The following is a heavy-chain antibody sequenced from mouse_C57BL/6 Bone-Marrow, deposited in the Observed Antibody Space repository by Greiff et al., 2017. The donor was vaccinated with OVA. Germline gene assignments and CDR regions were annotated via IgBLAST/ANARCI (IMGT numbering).Heavy chain of an antibody. CDR1: GYTFTSYW. CDR3: ARRPIYYDYDGFDY. J-gene: IGHJ2*01. CDR2: IDPSDSYT. D-gene: IGHD2-4*01. V-gene: IGHV1-69*01. Sequence: VQLQQSGAELVMPGASVKLSCKASGYTFTSYWMHWVKQRPGQGLEWIGEIDPSDSYTNYNQKFKGKSTLTVDKSSSTAYMQLSSLTSEDSAVYYCARRPIYYDYDGFDYWGQGTTLTVSS.